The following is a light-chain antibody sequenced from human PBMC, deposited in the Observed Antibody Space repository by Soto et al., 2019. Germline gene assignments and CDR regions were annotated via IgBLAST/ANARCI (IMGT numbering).Light chain of an antibody. J-gene: IGKJ1*01. CDR1: QSISNW. Sequence: EIQMTQSPSTLSASIGERVTITCRASQSISNWLAWYQQKPGKAPTLLVYDASKLETGVPSRFRGSGSGTEFTLTIDSLQPDDFATYYCQQYHNYWTFGQGTKVDI. V-gene: IGKV1-5*01. CDR3: QQYHNYWT. CDR2: DAS.